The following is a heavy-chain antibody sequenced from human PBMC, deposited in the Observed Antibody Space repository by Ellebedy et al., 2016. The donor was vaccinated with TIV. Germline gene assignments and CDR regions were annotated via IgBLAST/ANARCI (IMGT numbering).Heavy chain of an antibody. V-gene: IGHV3-74*01. CDR2: INGVGTST. D-gene: IGHD3-3*01. Sequence: GESLKISCAASGFPFSAYWMNWVRHVPGKGLEWVARINGVGTSTCYADSVKGRFTVSRDNAQNTLYLQMNSLRAEDTAVYYCVRDRPLEWTEKMDYWGQGALVTVSS. CDR1: GFPFSAYW. J-gene: IGHJ4*02. CDR3: VRDRPLEWTEKMDY.